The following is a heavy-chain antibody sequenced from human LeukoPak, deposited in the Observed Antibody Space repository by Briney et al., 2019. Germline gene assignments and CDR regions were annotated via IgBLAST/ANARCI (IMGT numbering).Heavy chain of an antibody. D-gene: IGHD3-3*02. J-gene: IGHJ4*02. V-gene: IGHV3-48*01. CDR3: ARAVISIFDN. CDR1: GFTLGSYT. CDR2: ISSSSSTI. Sequence: GGSLRLSCAASGFTLGSYTMNWVRQAPGKGLEWVSYISSSSSTIQYADSVKGRFTISRDNAENSLYIQMNSLGVEDTAVYYCARAVISIFDNWGQGTLVTVSS.